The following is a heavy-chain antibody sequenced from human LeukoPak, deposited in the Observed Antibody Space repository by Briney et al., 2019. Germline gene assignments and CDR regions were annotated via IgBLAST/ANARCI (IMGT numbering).Heavy chain of an antibody. D-gene: IGHD3-10*01. Sequence: SETLSLTCTVSGGSISSGSYSWSWIRQPAGKGLEWIGRICTSGGTNYNPSLKSRVTISVDTSKNQFSMKLSSVTAADTAVYYCASSTGSGSYYPLFDYWGQGTLVTVSS. J-gene: IGHJ4*02. CDR3: ASSTGSGSYYPLFDY. V-gene: IGHV4-61*02. CDR2: ICTSGGT. CDR1: GGSISSGSYS.